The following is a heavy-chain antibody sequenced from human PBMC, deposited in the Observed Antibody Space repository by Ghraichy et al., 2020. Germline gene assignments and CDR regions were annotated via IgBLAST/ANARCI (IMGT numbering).Heavy chain of an antibody. J-gene: IGHJ4*02. D-gene: IGHD2-2*01. CDR3: ARVRGVHFDY. CDR1: GGSISSYY. V-gene: IGHV4-59*01. Sequence: SETLSLTCTVSGGSISSYYWSWIRQPPGKGLEWIGYIYYSGSTNYNPSLKSRVTISVDTSKNQFSLKLSSVTAADTAVYYCARVRGVHFDYWGQGTLVTVSS. CDR2: IYYSGST.